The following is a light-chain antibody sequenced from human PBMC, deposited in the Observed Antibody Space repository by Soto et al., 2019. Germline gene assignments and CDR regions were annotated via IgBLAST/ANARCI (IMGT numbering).Light chain of an antibody. Sequence: TVVTQEPSFSVSPGGTVTLTCALSSGSVSISYYPSWYQQTPGQAPRTLICNTNTRSSGVPDRFSGSILGNKAALTITGAQADDEGDYYCVLYIGSGISVFGGGTKLTVL. CDR2: NTN. V-gene: IGLV8-61*01. CDR1: SGSVSISYY. CDR3: VLYIGSGISV. J-gene: IGLJ3*02.